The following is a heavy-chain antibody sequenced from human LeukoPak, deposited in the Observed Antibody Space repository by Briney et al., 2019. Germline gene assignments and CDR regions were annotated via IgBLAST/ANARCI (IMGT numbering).Heavy chain of an antibody. CDR3: ARELGYSYGAGHRYFDY. V-gene: IGHV1-8*01. CDR2: MNPNSGNT. J-gene: IGHJ4*02. D-gene: IGHD5-18*01. Sequence: ASVKVSCKASGYSFTSYDINWVRQATGQGLEWMGWMNPNSGNTGYAQKFQGRVIMTRDTSMSTAYMELSSLRSEDTAVYYCARELGYSYGAGHRYFDYWGQGTLVTVSS. CDR1: GYSFTSYD.